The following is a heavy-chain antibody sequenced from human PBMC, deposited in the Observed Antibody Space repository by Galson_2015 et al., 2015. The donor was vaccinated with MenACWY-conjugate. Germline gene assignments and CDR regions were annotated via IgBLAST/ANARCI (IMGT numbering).Heavy chain of an antibody. CDR1: GFTFSSYA. V-gene: IGHV3-23*01. J-gene: IGHJ6*02. Sequence: SLRLSCAASGFTFSSYAMTWVRQAPGKGLEWVSGISGTGGNTYYADSVKGRFTVSRGDSKNTLYLQMNSLRAEDTAVYYCAKTLSAWYSYHGMDVWGQGTTVTVSS. D-gene: IGHD6-19*01. CDR3: AKTLSAWYSYHGMDV. CDR2: ISGTGGNT.